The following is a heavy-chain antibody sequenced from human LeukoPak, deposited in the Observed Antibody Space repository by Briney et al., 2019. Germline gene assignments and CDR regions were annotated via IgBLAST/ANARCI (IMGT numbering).Heavy chain of an antibody. V-gene: IGHV4-31*03. D-gene: IGHD5-12*01. Sequence: PSETLSLTCTVSGGSISSGGYYWSWIRQHPGKGLEWIGYIYYSGSTYYNPSLKSRVTISVDTSKNQFSLKLSSVTAADTAVYYCARDLGVATRTEGYNWFDPWDQGTLVTVSS. CDR2: IYYSGST. CDR3: ARDLGVATRTEGYNWFDP. J-gene: IGHJ5*02. CDR1: GGSISSGGYY.